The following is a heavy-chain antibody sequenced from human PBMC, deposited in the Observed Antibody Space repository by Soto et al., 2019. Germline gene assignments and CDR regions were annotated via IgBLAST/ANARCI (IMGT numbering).Heavy chain of an antibody. CDR2: ISRDGSVR. V-gene: IGHV3-30*18. Sequence: QVQLVESGGGVVQPGRSLRLSCAASGFTFSNYGIHWVRQAPGNGLEWVAVISRDGSVRYYADSVKGRFTISRDNSKNTLHLQVNNLRPEDTAVYYCAKEYCGGHCSSDYFDYWGQGTLVTVSS. J-gene: IGHJ4*02. CDR1: GFTFSNYG. CDR3: AKEYCGGHCSSDYFDY. D-gene: IGHD2-21*01.